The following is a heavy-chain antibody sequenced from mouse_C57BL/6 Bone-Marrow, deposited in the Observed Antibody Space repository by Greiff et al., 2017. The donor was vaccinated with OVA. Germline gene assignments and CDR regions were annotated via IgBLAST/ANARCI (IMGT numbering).Heavy chain of an antibody. J-gene: IGHJ2*01. CDR1: GFTFTNYY. D-gene: IGHD1-1*01. CDR2: IRNKPNGSTT. V-gene: IGHV7-3*01. Sequence: EVQRVESGGGLVQPGDSLSLSCAASGFTFTNYYMSWVRQPPGKALEWLAFIRNKPNGSTTEYSAYVKGRFTISRDNSQSILYLQMNALRAEDSATYYCARYKGRVAVDYFDYWGQGTALTVSS. CDR3: ARYKGRVAVDYFDY.